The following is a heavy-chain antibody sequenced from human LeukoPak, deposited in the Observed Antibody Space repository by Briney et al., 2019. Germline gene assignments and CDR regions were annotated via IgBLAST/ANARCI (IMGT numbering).Heavy chain of an antibody. Sequence: GGSLRLSCAASGFSISGYWMHWVRQVPGKGLVWVSRIYSDGGGRTYADSVKGRFTISRDNATNTLYLQLNSLRAEDTAVYSCARVVPYGVSYGMNVWGQGTTVTVSS. CDR1: GFSISGYW. CDR2: IYSDGGGR. J-gene: IGHJ6*02. V-gene: IGHV3-74*01. CDR3: ARVVPYGVSYGMNV. D-gene: IGHD4-17*01.